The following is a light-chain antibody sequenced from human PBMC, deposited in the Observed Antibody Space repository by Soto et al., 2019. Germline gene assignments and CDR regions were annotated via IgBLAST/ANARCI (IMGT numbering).Light chain of an antibody. V-gene: IGKV3-11*01. CDR3: QQRCTWPRT. J-gene: IGKJ1*01. CDR2: DAS. Sequence: EIVLTQSPATLSVSPGGRATLSCRASQSGCSYLAWYQQKPGQAPRLLIYDASNRAPGIPARFSGSVSGTDFTLTISSLEPDDFAVYYCQQRCTWPRTFGQGTKVEIK. CDR1: QSGCSY.